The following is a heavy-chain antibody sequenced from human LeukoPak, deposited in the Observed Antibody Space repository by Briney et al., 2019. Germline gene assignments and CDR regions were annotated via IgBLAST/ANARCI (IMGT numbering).Heavy chain of an antibody. CDR1: GGTFSSYA. CDR2: IIPILGIA. D-gene: IGHD1-26*01. J-gene: IGHJ4*02. V-gene: IGHV1-69*04. Sequence: GASVTVSRKASGGTFSSYAISWVRQAPGQGLEWMGRIIPILGIANYAQKFQGRVTITADKSTSTAYMELSSLRSEDTAVYYCARASIVGATVDYWGQGTLVTVSS. CDR3: ARASIVGATVDY.